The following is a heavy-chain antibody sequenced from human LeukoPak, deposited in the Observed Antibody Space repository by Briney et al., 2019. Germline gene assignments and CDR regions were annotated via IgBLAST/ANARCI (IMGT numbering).Heavy chain of an antibody. Sequence: PSETLSLTCTVSGGSISNSYWSWIRQPPWKGLEWIGVFHDSESTNYNPSLKSRVSISLDTSKNQVSLWLSSVTAADTAVYYCARGDASGRPGIGFDFWGQGTLVTVSS. CDR2: FHDSEST. J-gene: IGHJ4*02. CDR1: GGSISNSY. CDR3: ARGDASGRPGIGFDF. V-gene: IGHV4-59*01. D-gene: IGHD1-26*01.